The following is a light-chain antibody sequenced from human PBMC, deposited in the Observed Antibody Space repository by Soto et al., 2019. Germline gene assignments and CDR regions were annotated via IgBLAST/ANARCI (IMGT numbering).Light chain of an antibody. V-gene: IGKV1-5*01. CDR3: QQYNSYSIT. J-gene: IGKJ5*01. CDR2: DAS. CDR1: EDISTW. Sequence: IQMTQSPSSVSASVGDRVTITCRSSEDISTWLAWYQQKPGKAPKLLIYDASSLESGVPSRFSGSGFGTEFTLTISILQPDDFATYYCQQYNSYSITFGQGTRLEIK.